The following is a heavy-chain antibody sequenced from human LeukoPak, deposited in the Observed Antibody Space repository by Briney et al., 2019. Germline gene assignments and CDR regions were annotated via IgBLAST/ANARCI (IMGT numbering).Heavy chain of an antibody. CDR3: AREGHSSGSLGDC. CDR1: GSTFGNYY. D-gene: IGHD6-19*01. Sequence: GGSLRLSCAASGSTFGNYYMSWVRQAPGKGLEWVANIKHDGNWKFYADSVKGRFTVSRDNAESLVYLHMSSLRAEDTAMYYCAREGHSSGSLGDCWGQGILVTVSS. V-gene: IGHV3-7*03. J-gene: IGHJ4*02. CDR2: IKHDGNWK.